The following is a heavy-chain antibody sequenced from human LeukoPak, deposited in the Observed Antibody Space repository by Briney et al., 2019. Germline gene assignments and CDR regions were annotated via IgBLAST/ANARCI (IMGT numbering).Heavy chain of an antibody. D-gene: IGHD3-16*01. V-gene: IGHV4-31*03. J-gene: IGHJ2*01. Sequence: PSGTLSLTCTVSGGSISSAGYYWSWIRQHPGKGLEWIGYIYYSGSTYYNPSLKSRITISVDTSENQFSLKLSSVTAAGTAVYYCARADLGPSGGDDWSFDLWGRGTLVTVSS. CDR2: IYYSGST. CDR3: ARADLGPSGGDDWSFDL. CDR1: GGSISSAGYY.